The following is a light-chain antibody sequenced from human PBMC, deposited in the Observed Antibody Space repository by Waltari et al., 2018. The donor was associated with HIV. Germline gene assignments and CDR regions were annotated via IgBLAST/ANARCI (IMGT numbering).Light chain of an antibody. V-gene: IGLV1-44*01. CDR3: AAWDDSLNGRRNWV. Sequence: QAVLTQPPSASGTPGQRVTIACSGSSPNIGFNTVNWYQQPTGTAPKLLIYSDNQRPSWFPDRFSGSKSGTSASLAISGLQSDDEADYYCAAWDDSLNGRRNWVFGGGTKLTVL. J-gene: IGLJ3*02. CDR1: SPNIGFNT. CDR2: SDN.